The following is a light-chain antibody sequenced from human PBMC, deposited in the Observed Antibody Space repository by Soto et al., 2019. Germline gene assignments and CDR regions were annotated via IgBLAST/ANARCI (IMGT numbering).Light chain of an antibody. CDR3: QQYYNFRWT. V-gene: IGKV1-5*01. CDR2: DGS. Sequence: DIQMTQSPSTLSASVGARVAITCRARQSISWWLAWYQQKPGKAPKLLISDGSTLESGVPLRFRGSGAGTEFTLTIISLQPDDVATYYCQQYYNFRWTVGQGTKVDIK. J-gene: IGKJ1*01. CDR1: QSISWW.